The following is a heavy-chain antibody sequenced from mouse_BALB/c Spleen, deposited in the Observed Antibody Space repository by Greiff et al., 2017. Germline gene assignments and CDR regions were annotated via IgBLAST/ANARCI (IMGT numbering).Heavy chain of an antibody. CDR1: GYTFTSYV. J-gene: IGHJ2*01. D-gene: IGHD2-4*01. CDR2: INPYNDGT. CDR3: ARGKKYDYDEGFDY. Sequence: EVQLQESGPELVKPGASVKMSCKASGYTFTSYVMHWVKQKPGQGLEWIGYINPYNDGTKYNEKFKGKATLTSDKSSSTAYMELSSLTSEDSAVYYCARGKKYDYDEGFDYWGQGTTLTLSS. V-gene: IGHV1-14*01.